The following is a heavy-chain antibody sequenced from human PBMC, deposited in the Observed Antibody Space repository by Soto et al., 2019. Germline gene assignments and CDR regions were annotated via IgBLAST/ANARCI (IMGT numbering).Heavy chain of an antibody. CDR2: VWYDGSNK. CDR3: AREYSSSWYRRADYYYGMDV. D-gene: IGHD6-13*01. V-gene: IGHV3-33*01. CDR1: GFTFSSYG. J-gene: IGHJ6*02. Sequence: QVQLVESGGGVVQPGRSLRLSCAASGFTFSSYGMHWVRQAAGKGLEWVAVVWYDGSNKYYEDSVKGRFTISRDNSKNTLYLQMNSLRAEDTAVYYCAREYSSSWYRRADYYYGMDVWGQGTTVTVSS.